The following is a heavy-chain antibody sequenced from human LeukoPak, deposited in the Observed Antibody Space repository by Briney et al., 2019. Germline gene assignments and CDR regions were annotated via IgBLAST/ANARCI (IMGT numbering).Heavy chain of an antibody. J-gene: IGHJ6*02. D-gene: IGHD1-7*01. CDR1: GFTFSSYA. V-gene: IGHV3-30-3*01. CDR2: ISYDGSNK. CDR3: ASSETGTTGGYYGMDV. Sequence: PGRSLRLPCAASGFTFSSYAMHWVRQAPGKGLEWVAVISYDGSNKDYADSVKGRFTISRDNSKNTLYLQMNSLRAEDTAVYYCASSETGTTGGYYGMDVWGQGTTVTVSS.